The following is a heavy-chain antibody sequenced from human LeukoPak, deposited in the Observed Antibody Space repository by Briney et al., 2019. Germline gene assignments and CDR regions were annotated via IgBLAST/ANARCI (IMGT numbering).Heavy chain of an antibody. V-gene: IGHV3-7*01. CDR1: GFTFSSYA. Sequence: GGSLRLSCAASGFTFSSYAMSWVRQAPGKGLEWVANIKQDGSEKYYVDSVKGRLTISRDNTKNSLYLQMNSLRAEDTAVYFCAREGVLAAADYWGQGTLVTVSS. J-gene: IGHJ4*02. D-gene: IGHD2-2*01. CDR2: IKQDGSEK. CDR3: AREGVLAAADY.